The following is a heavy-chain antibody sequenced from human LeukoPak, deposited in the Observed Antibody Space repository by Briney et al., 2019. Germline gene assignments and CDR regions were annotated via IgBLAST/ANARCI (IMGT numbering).Heavy chain of an antibody. Sequence: SETLSLTCTVSGGSISSYYWSWLRQPPGKGLEWIGYIYYSGSTNYNPSLKSRVTISVDTSKNQFSLKLSSVTAADTAVYYCARVGDYYDSSGYGPFDYWGQGTLVTVSS. J-gene: IGHJ4*02. V-gene: IGHV4-59*01. CDR2: IYYSGST. CDR3: ARVGDYYDSSGYGPFDY. D-gene: IGHD3-22*01. CDR1: GGSISSYY.